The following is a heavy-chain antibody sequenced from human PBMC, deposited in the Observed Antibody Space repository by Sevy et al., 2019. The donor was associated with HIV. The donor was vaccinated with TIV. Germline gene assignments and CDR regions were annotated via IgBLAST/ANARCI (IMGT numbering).Heavy chain of an antibody. V-gene: IGHV3-33*01. CDR2: IWCDGSNK. CDR1: GFTFSSYG. CDR3: ARDGQWLVQNAFDI. D-gene: IGHD6-19*01. J-gene: IGHJ3*02. Sequence: GGSLRLSCAASGFTFSSYGMHWVRQAPGKGLEWVAVIWCDGSNKYYADSVKGRFTISRDNSKNTLYLQMNSLRAEDTAVYYCARDGQWLVQNAFDIWGQGTMVTVSS.